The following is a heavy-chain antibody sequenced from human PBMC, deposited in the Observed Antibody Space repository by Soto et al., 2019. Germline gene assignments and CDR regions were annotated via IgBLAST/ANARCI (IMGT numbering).Heavy chain of an antibody. CDR3: ARGVRPEAYCGGDCYSPWFDP. J-gene: IGHJ5*02. CDR1: GYTFTGYY. CDR2: INPNSGGT. D-gene: IGHD2-21*02. V-gene: IGHV1-2*04. Sequence: SVKVSCTASGYTFTGYYMHWVRQAPGQGLEWMGWINPNSGGTNYAQKFQGWVTMTRDTSISTAYMELSRLRSDDTAVYYCARGVRPEAYCGGDCYSPWFDPWGQGTLVTVSS.